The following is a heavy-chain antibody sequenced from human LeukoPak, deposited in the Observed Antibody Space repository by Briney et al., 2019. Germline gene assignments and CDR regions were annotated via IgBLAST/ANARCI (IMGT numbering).Heavy chain of an antibody. V-gene: IGHV4-59*01. D-gene: IGHD2/OR15-2a*01. Sequence: PSETLSLTCTVSGGSISNYYWSWIRQPPGKGLEWLGYIYYSGSTNYNPSLKSRVTISVDTSKNQFSLKLRSVTAADTAVYCCARGPILTPLDYWGQGTLVTVSS. CDR2: IYYSGST. CDR3: ARGPILTPLDY. CDR1: GGSISNYY. J-gene: IGHJ4*02.